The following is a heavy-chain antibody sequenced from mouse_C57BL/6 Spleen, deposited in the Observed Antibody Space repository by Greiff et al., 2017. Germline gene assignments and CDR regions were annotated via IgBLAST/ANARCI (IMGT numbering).Heavy chain of an antibody. D-gene: IGHD3-3*01. CDR1: EYEFPSPD. CDR2: INSDGGST. J-gene: IGHJ1*03. Sequence: EVQLVESGGGLVQPGESLKLSCESNEYEFPSPDMSWVRKTPEKRLALVAAINSDGGSTYYPDTMERRFIISRDNTKKTLYLQMSSLRSEDTALYDCERRRGRGYFDVWGTGTTVTVSS. CDR3: ERRRGRGYFDV. V-gene: IGHV5-2*01.